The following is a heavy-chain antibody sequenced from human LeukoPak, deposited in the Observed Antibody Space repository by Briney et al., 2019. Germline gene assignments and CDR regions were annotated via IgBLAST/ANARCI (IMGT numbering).Heavy chain of an antibody. J-gene: IGHJ4*02. CDR3: ARLWWSRDGYPTWDY. CDR1: GGSISSYY. CDR2: IYYSGST. Sequence: PSETLSLTCTVSGGSISSYYWSWIRQPPGKGLEWIGYIYYSGSTNYNPSLKSRVTISVDTSKNQFSLKLSSVTAADTAVYYCARLWWSRDGYPTWDYWGQGTLVTVSS. D-gene: IGHD5-24*01. V-gene: IGHV4-59*08.